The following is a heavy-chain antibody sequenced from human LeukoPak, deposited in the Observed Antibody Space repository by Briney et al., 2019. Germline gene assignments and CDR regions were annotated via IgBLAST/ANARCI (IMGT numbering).Heavy chain of an antibody. CDR3: AREFGSSTAMAIDAFDI. J-gene: IGHJ3*02. D-gene: IGHD5-18*01. Sequence: ASVKVSCKASGYTFTGYYMHWVRQAPGQGLEWMGWINPNSGGTNYAQKFQGRVTMTRDTSISTAYMELSRLRSDDTAVYYCAREFGSSTAMAIDAFDIWGQGTMVTVSS. CDR2: INPNSGGT. CDR1: GYTFTGYY. V-gene: IGHV1-2*02.